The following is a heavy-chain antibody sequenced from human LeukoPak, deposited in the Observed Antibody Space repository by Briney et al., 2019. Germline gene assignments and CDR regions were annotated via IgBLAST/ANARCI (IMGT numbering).Heavy chain of an antibody. Sequence: GRSLRLSCAASGFTFSSYAMHWVRQAPGKGLEWVAVISYDGSNKYYADSVKGRFTISRDNSKNTLYLQMDSLRAEDAAVYYCARGHSPPYDFWSAILDYWGQGTLVPVSS. CDR1: GFTFSSYA. D-gene: IGHD3-3*01. J-gene: IGHJ4*02. V-gene: IGHV3-30-3*01. CDR2: ISYDGSNK. CDR3: ARGHSPPYDFWSAILDY.